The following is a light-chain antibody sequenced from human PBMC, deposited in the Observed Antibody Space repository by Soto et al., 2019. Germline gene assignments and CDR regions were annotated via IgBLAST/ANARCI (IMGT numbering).Light chain of an antibody. V-gene: IGKV3-20*01. CDR2: GVS. J-gene: IGKJ5*01. Sequence: TQSPCTLSASVGDRVTITCRASQRLSASDIAWYQQKPGQAPKFLIYGVSSRATGIPDRFSGSGSGTDFTLTISRLEPEDFAVYHCQQYGSSPLITFGQGTRLEIK. CDR1: QRLSASD. CDR3: QQYGSSPLIT.